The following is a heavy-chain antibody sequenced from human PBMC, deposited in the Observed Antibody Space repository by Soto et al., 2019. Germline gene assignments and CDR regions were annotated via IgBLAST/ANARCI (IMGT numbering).Heavy chain of an antibody. D-gene: IGHD3-3*01. V-gene: IGHV4-30-4*01. Sequence: QVQLQESGPGLVKPSQTLSLTCTVSGGSIHSGGYFWSWIRQTPGKGLEWLGHVYNSGSTYTNPSLNIPTTISGDTSPNQFSLNLKSVTAADTAVYYCARGPSADKVDYWGQGTLVTVSS. CDR1: GGSIHSGGYF. CDR2: VYNSGST. CDR3: ARGPSADKVDY. J-gene: IGHJ4*02.